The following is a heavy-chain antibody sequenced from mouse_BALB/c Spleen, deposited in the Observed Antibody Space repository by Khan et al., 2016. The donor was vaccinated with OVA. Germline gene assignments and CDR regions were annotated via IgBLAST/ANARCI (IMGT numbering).Heavy chain of an antibody. J-gene: IGHJ4*01. V-gene: IGHV1-18*01. CDR1: GYTFTEYT. CDR2: INPKNGVT. CDR3: ARDAGRY. D-gene: IGHD3-3*01. Sequence: EVQLQESGPELVKPGASVKISCKTSGYTFTEYTLHWVKQSHGKSLGWIGVINPKNGVTSYNQKFRGKATLTVDKSSSPAYMEFRSLTSEDSAVYYCARDAGRYWGQGTSVTVSS.